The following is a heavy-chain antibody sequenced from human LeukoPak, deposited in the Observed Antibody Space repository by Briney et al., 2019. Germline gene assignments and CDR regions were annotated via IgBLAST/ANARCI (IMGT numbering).Heavy chain of an antibody. J-gene: IGHJ4*02. Sequence: PGGSLRLSCAASGFTFSNAWMSWVRQAPGKGLEWVGRIKSKADGGTTDYAAPVQGRFTISRDDSKNTLYLQMNSLRAEDTAVYYCAKGNVDTAMVIGYWGQGTLVTVSS. CDR1: GFTFSNAW. CDR2: IKSKADGGTT. V-gene: IGHV3-15*01. D-gene: IGHD5-18*01. CDR3: AKGNVDTAMVIGY.